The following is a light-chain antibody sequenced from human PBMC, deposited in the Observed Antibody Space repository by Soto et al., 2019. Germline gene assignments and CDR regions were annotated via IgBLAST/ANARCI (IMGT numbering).Light chain of an antibody. CDR3: QYYHDYCWT. CDR2: KTS. J-gene: IGKJ1*01. CDR1: QSITSW. Sequence: DIQLTQSPSTLSASVGDRVTITCRASQSITSWLAWYQQKPGKAPNLLIYKTSNLESGVPSRFSGSGSGTEFTLTISSLQPDDFATYHCQYYHDYCWTFGQGTKVEI. V-gene: IGKV1-5*03.